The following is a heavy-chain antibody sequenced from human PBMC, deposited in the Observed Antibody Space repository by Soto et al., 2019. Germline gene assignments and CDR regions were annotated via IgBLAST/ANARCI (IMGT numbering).Heavy chain of an antibody. J-gene: IGHJ4*02. D-gene: IGHD4-17*01. V-gene: IGHV1-3*01. CDR1: GYTFTSYG. CDR3: ARSEATVLDY. CDR2: INAGNGNT. Sequence: GASLKVSCKASGYTFTSYGISWVRQAPGQRLEWMGWINAGNGNTKYSQKFQGRVTVTRDTSASIAYMELTSLRSEDTAVYYCARSEATVLDYWGQGTLVTVSS.